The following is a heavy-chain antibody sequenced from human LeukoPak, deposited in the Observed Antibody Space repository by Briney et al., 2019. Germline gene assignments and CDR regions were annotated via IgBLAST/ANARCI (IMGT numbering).Heavy chain of an antibody. CDR1: GFTFSSYA. CDR3: AKSEDSSGYYQLFLDY. D-gene: IGHD3-22*01. J-gene: IGHJ4*02. Sequence: GGSLRLSCAASGFTFSSYAMSWVRQAPGKGLEWVSAISGSGGSTYYADSVKGRFTISRDNSKNTLYLQMNSLRAEDTAVYYCAKSEDSSGYYQLFLDYWGQGTLVTVSS. V-gene: IGHV3-23*01. CDR2: ISGSGGST.